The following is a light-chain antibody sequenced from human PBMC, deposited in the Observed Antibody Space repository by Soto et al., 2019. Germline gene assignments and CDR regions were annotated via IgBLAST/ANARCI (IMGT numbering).Light chain of an antibody. V-gene: IGKV3-11*01. CDR2: DAS. CDR1: QSVSSY. CDR3: QQRSNWFT. J-gene: IGKJ5*01. Sequence: IVLTQSPATLSLSPGERATLSCRASQSVSSYLAWYQQKPGQAPRLLIYDASNRATGIPARFSGSGSGTDFTLTISSLEPEDFAVYYGQQRSNWFTFGQGTRLEIK.